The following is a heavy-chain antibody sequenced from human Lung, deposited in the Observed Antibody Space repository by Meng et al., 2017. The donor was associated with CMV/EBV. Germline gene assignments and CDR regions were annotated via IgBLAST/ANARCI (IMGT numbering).Heavy chain of an antibody. Sequence: LXCTVSGGSISSSSYYWGWIRQPPGKGLEWIGSIYYSGSTYYNPSLKSRVTISVDTSKNQFSLKLSSVTAADTAVYYCAGLCIVVVPAAICPMDVWXQGNXVTVSS. V-gene: IGHV4-39*01. D-gene: IGHD2-2*01. CDR3: AGLCIVVVPAAICPMDV. J-gene: IGHJ6*02. CDR1: GGSISSSSYY. CDR2: IYYSGST.